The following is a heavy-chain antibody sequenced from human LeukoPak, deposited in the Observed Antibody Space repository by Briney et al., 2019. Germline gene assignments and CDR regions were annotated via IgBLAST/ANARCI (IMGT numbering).Heavy chain of an antibody. D-gene: IGHD3-3*02. Sequence: SETLSLTCTVAGGSISSGSYYWSWIRQPAGKGLEWIGRIYTSGSTNYNPSLKSRVTISVDTSKNQFSLKLSSVTAADTAVYYCARSPRILARYFDYWGQGTLVTVSS. CDR1: GGSISSGSYY. CDR2: IYTSGST. CDR3: ARSPRILARYFDY. J-gene: IGHJ4*02. V-gene: IGHV4-61*02.